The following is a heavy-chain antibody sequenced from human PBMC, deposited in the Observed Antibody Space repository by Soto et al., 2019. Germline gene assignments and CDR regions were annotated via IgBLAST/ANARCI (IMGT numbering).Heavy chain of an antibody. Sequence: PGGSLRLSCVASGFIFSSYSMHWVRQAPGKGLEWVAVISDDGSNKYYGDAVKGRLTISRDNSKNTLYLQMNSLRAEGTAVYYCARENYDILTGYRLGFGYWGQGTLVAVSS. D-gene: IGHD3-9*01. CDR1: GFIFSSYS. CDR2: ISDDGSNK. CDR3: ARENYDILTGYRLGFGY. J-gene: IGHJ4*02. V-gene: IGHV3-30-3*01.